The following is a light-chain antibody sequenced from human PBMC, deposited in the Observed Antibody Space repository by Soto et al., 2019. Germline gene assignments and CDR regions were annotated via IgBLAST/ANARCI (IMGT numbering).Light chain of an antibody. CDR1: SGHSSYA. CDR2: LNSDGSH. CDR3: QTLGTGIQV. J-gene: IGLJ3*02. V-gene: IGLV4-69*01. Sequence: QSVLTQSPSASASLGASVKLTCTLSSGHSSYAIAWHQQQPEKGPRYLMKLNSDGSHGRGDGIPDRFSGSSSGAVRYLTISSLQSEDEADYYCQTLGTGIQVFGGGTKVTVL.